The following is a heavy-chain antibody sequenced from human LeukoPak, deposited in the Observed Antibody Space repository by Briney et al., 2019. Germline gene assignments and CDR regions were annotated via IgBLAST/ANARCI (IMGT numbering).Heavy chain of an antibody. Sequence: ASVKVSCKASGYTFSSYAISWVRQTPGQGLEWMGWISTYNGKTNYAQKFQGRVTMTTDTSTSTAYMDLRSLRSDDTAVYYCATQARRGALGTWGQGTLVTVSS. CDR1: GYTFSSYA. CDR2: ISTYNGKT. J-gene: IGHJ5*02. D-gene: IGHD1-26*01. CDR3: ATQARRGALGT. V-gene: IGHV1-18*01.